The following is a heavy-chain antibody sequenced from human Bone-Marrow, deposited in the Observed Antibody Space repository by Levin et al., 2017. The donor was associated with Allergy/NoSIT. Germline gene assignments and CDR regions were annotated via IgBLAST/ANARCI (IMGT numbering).Heavy chain of an antibody. CDR3: ARDRATGGLYFGELWGYMDV. V-gene: IGHV4-30-4*01. CDR2: IYYSGTT. Sequence: SCTVSGDSISSVDYYWSWIRQPPGKGLEWIGYIYYSGTTDYNPSLKSRVTISVDTSKNQFSLKLRSVTAADTAMYYCARDRATGGLYFGELWGYMDVWGKGTTVTVSS. J-gene: IGHJ6*03. D-gene: IGHD3-10*01. CDR1: GDSISSVDYY.